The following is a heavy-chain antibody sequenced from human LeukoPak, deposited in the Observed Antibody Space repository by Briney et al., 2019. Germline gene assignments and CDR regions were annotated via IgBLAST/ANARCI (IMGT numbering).Heavy chain of an antibody. D-gene: IGHD6-13*01. CDR1: VFTVNSNY. Sequence: GVSLRLSCVASVFTVNSNYMSWVRQAPGKGLEWVSLIYTGGSTYYADSVRGRFTISRDNSKNTLYLQMNSLRPEDTAIYYCAKGFGKAAADVFGGYTMDVWGQVTTVTVSS. CDR3: AKGFGKAAADVFGGYTMDV. CDR2: IYTGGST. V-gene: IGHV3-66*02. J-gene: IGHJ6*02.